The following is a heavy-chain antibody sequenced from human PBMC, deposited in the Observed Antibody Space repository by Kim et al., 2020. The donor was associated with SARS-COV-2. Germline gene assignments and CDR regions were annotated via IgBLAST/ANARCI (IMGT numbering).Heavy chain of an antibody. V-gene: IGHV3-15*01. J-gene: IGHJ4*02. CDR1: GFTFSNAW. CDR3: TTPDYYDSSGYYYDGDY. Sequence: GGSLRLSCAASGFTFSNAWMSWVRQAPGKGLEWVGRIKSKTDGGTTDYAAPVKGRFTISRDDSKNTLYLQMNSLKTEDTAVYYCTTPDYYDSSGYYYDGDYWGQGTLVTVSS. D-gene: IGHD3-22*01. CDR2: IKSKTDGGTT.